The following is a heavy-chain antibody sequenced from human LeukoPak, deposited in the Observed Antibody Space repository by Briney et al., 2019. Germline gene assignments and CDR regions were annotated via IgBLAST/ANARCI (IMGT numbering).Heavy chain of an antibody. D-gene: IGHD3-16*01. Sequence: ASVKVSCKASGGTFSSYAISWVRPAPGQGLEWMGGIIPIFGTANYAQKFQGRVTITADESTSTAYMELSSLRSEDTAVYYCARDLKDWGEHRYYYYGMDVWGQGTTVTVSS. CDR1: GGTFSSYA. V-gene: IGHV1-69*13. J-gene: IGHJ6*02. CDR3: ARDLKDWGEHRYYYYGMDV. CDR2: IIPIFGTA.